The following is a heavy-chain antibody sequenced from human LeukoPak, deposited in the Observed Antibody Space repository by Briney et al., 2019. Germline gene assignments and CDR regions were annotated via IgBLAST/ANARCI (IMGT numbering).Heavy chain of an antibody. CDR3: ASNRQTLTHYSYGYNWFDP. D-gene: IGHD5-18*01. CDR2: IIPILGIA. V-gene: IGHV1-69*02. CDR1: GGTFSSYT. Sequence: GASVKVSCKASGGTFSSYTISWVRQAPGQGLEWMGRIIPILGIANYAQKFQGRVTITADKSTSTAYMELSSLRSEDTAVYYCASNRQTLTHYSYGYNWFDPWGQGTLVTVSS. J-gene: IGHJ5*02.